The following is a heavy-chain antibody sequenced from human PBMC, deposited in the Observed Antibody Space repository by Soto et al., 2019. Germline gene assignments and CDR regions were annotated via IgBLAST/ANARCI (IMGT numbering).Heavy chain of an antibody. D-gene: IGHD5-18*01. J-gene: IGHJ4*02. CDR2: IIPILGIA. V-gene: IGHV1-69*02. CDR3: VEMVTSIDY. Sequence: QVQLVQSGAEVKKPGSSVKVSCKASGGTFSSYTISWVRQAPGQGLEWMGRIIPILGIANYAQKFQGRVTTTADKSTSTAYMELSSLRSEDTAVYYCVEMVTSIDYWGQGTLVTVSS. CDR1: GGTFSSYT.